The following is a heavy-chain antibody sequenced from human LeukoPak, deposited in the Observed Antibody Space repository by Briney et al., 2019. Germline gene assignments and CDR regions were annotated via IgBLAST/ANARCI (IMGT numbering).Heavy chain of an antibody. D-gene: IGHD3-9*01. Sequence: ASVKVSCKASGYTFSGYYMHWVRQAPGQGLEWMGWINPKSGGTNEAQKFHDRVTMTRDTSIRTAYMEVSRLRSDDTAVYYCARSPDILTGENFDYWGQGTLVIVSS. V-gene: IGHV1-2*02. J-gene: IGHJ4*02. CDR2: INPKSGGT. CDR3: ARSPDILTGENFDY. CDR1: GYTFSGYY.